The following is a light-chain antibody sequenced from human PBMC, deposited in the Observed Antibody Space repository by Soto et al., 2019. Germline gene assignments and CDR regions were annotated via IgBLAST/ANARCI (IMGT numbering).Light chain of an antibody. Sequence: QSALTQPRSVSGSPGQSVIISCTGTSNDVGRFDYVSWYQQHPGKAPKVIIYDVNERPSGVPNRFSGSKSGNTASLTISGLQADDEADYYCCSYAGSSTPYVFGTGTKVTVL. CDR1: SNDVGRFDY. J-gene: IGLJ1*01. CDR3: CSYAGSSTPYV. CDR2: DVN. V-gene: IGLV2-11*01.